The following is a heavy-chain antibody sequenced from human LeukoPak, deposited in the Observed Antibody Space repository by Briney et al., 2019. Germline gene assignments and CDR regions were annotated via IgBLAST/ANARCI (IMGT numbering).Heavy chain of an antibody. CDR1: GGSFSGYY. V-gene: IGHV4-34*01. CDR3: ARVRGSGSYSLDY. CDR2: INHSGST. J-gene: IGHJ4*02. Sequence: SESLSLTCAVYGGSFSGYYWSWIRQPPGKGVEWIGEINHSGSTNYNPSLKSRVTISVDTSKNQFSLKLSSVTAADTAVYYCARVRGSGSYSLDYWGQGTLVTVSS. D-gene: IGHD3-10*01.